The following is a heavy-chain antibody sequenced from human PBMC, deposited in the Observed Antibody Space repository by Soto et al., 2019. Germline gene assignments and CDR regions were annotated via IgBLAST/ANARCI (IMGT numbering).Heavy chain of an antibody. J-gene: IGHJ4*02. Sequence: SETLSLTCTVSGGSISSSSYYWGWIRQPPGKGLEWIGCIYYSGNTYYNPSLKSRVTISVDTSKNQFSLKLTSVTAADTAVYYCARDKITGLFDYWGQGTLVTVSS. V-gene: IGHV4-39*02. D-gene: IGHD2-8*02. CDR2: IYYSGNT. CDR1: GGSISSSSYY. CDR3: ARDKITGLFDY.